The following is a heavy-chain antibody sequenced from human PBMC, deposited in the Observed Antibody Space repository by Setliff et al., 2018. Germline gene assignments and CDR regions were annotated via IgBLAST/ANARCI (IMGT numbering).Heavy chain of an antibody. CDR1: GFTFSSYA. D-gene: IGHD3-9*01. V-gene: IGHV3-23*01. Sequence: PGGSLRLSCAASGFTFSSYAMSWVRQAPGKGLEWVSAISSTITSTYYADSVKGRFTISRDNSKNTLYLQMNSLRAEDTAVYYCAKHGAYNDFLTGYNFYYDMDVWGQGTTVTVSS. J-gene: IGHJ6*02. CDR2: ISSTITST. CDR3: AKHGAYNDFLTGYNFYYDMDV.